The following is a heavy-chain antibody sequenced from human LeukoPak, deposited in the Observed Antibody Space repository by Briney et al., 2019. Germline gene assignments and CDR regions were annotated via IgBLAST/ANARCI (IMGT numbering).Heavy chain of an antibody. CDR2: ISYDGSNK. J-gene: IGHJ6*02. V-gene: IGHV3-30-3*01. Sequence: GGSLRLSCAASGFTFSSYAMHWVRQAPGKGLEWVAVISYDGSNKYYADSVKGRFTISRDNSKNTLYLQMNSLRAEDTAVYYCARDWGVVVPAAIFWRSYGMDVWGQGTTVTVSS. CDR3: ARDWGVVVPAAIFWRSYGMDV. D-gene: IGHD2-2*01. CDR1: GFTFSSYA.